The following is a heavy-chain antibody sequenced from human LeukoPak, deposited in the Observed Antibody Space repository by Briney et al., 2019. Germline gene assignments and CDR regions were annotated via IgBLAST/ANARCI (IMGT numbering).Heavy chain of an antibody. CDR1: GFTFDDYG. V-gene: IGHV3-20*04. J-gene: IGHJ3*02. Sequence: PGGSLRLSCAASGFTFDDYGMSWVRQAPGKGLEWVSGINWYGGSTGYADSVKGLFTISRDNSKNTLYLQMNSLRAEDTAVYYCARAPGSGSYSDAFDIWGQGTMVTVSS. CDR2: INWYGGST. D-gene: IGHD3-22*01. CDR3: ARAPGSGSYSDAFDI.